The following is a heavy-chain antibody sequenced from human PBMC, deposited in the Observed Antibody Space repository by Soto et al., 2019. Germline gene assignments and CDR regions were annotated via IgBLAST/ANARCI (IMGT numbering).Heavy chain of an antibody. V-gene: IGHV1-69*06. CDR1: GGTLSDHG. J-gene: IGHJ3*02. CDR2: TIPVFNAP. Sequence: QVQLEQSGAEVKKPGSSVKVSCKASGGTLSDHGVAWLRQAPGQGLEWMGGTIPVFNAPKYAPKFQGRVTIAADKSTNIAYMELSSLRSEDTAMYYCARGVFDAGNHYPGPSAFDIWGQGTMVIVSS. D-gene: IGHD3-10*01. CDR3: ARGVFDAGNHYPGPSAFDI.